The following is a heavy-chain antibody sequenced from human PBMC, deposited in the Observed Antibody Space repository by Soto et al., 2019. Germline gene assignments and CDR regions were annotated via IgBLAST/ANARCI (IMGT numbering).Heavy chain of an antibody. CDR1: GDSVSSNSAA. CDR2: TYYRSKWYN. J-gene: IGHJ5*02. V-gene: IGHV6-1*01. Sequence: PSQTLSLTCAISGDSVSSNSAAWNWIRQSPSRGLEWLGRTYYRSKWYNDYAVSVKSRITINPDTSKNQFSLQLNSVTPEDTAVYYCARGTDIVVTLVRDWFDPWGQGTLVTVS. CDR3: ARGTDIVVTLVRDWFDP. D-gene: IGHD2-2*01.